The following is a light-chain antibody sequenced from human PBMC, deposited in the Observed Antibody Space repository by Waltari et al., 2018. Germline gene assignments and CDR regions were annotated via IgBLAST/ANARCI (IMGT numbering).Light chain of an antibody. CDR3: QQYDSYPYT. CDR1: QPITVW. V-gene: IGKV1-5*03. CDR2: KAS. Sequence: DIPMPQSPSTLSASVGDSVIITCRASQPITVWLAWFQQKPGRAPKRLISKASTLESGVPPRFSGSGSGTRFALTISSLQPEDFSTYYCQQYDSYPYTFGQGTKVEIK. J-gene: IGKJ2*01.